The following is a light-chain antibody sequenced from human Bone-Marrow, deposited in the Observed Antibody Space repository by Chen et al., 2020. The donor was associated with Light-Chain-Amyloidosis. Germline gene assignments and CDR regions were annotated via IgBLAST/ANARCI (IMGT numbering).Light chain of an antibody. V-gene: IGLV2-23*02. CDR3: CSYQGCCNPYV. Sequence: QSALTQPASVSGSPGQSITVHCAGTSSDVGVYNLVSWYQQHPGKAPKLMIYEVTQRPSGVSTRVSGAKSGNTASLTISGRQAEDEADYYCCSYQGCCNPYVFGTGTKVTVL. CDR1: SSDVGVYNL. CDR2: EVT. J-gene: IGLJ1*01.